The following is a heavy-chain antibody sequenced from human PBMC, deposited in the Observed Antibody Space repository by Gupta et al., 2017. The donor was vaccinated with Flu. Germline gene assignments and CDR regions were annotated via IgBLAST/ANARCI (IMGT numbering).Heavy chain of an antibody. CDR1: GFTFSSYG. CDR3: AKDERGYSRD. CDR2: ISYDGSNK. D-gene: IGHD6-13*01. V-gene: IGHV3-30*18. Sequence: QVQLVESGGGVVQPGRSLRLSCAASGFTFSSYGMHWVRQAPGKGLEWVAVISYDGSNKYYADSVKGRFTISRDNSKNTLYLQMNSLRAEDTAVYYCAKDERGYSRDWGQGTLVTVAS. J-gene: IGHJ4*02.